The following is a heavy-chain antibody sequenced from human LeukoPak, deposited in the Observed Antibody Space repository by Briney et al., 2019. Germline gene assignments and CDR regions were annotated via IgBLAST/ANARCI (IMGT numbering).Heavy chain of an antibody. CDR3: ARVADTHIFDY. CDR2: IYRGTTT. Sequence: GGSLRLSCAASGFTVSSNYMSWVRQAPGKGLEWVSVIYRGTTTGYADSVKGRFTISRDNSRNTLYLQMNSLRAEDTALYYCARVADTHIFDYWGQGTLVTVSS. D-gene: IGHD2-21*01. V-gene: IGHV3-53*01. CDR1: GFTVSSNY. J-gene: IGHJ4*02.